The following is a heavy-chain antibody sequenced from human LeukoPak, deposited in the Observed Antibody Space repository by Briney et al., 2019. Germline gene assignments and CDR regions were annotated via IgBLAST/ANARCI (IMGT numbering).Heavy chain of an antibody. V-gene: IGHV3-53*01. J-gene: IGHJ4*02. Sequence: PGGSLRLSCAASGFTVSSNYMSWVRQAPGKGLEWVSVIYSGGSTYYADSVKGRFTISRDNSKNTLYLQMNSLRAEDTAVYYCARDSGSYYSPFDYWGQGTLVTVSS. CDR3: ARDSGSYYSPFDY. CDR2: IYSGGST. CDR1: GFTVSSNY. D-gene: IGHD1-26*01.